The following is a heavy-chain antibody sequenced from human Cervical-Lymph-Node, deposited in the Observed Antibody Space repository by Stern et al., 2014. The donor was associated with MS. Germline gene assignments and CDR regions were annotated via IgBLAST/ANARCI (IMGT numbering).Heavy chain of an antibody. CDR2: IYPADSDT. CDR1: GYNFNNSW. CDR3: ATYSKSSIRAYNI. D-gene: IGHD6-6*01. Sequence: MQLVQSGAEVQRPGESLRISCKGSGYNFNNSWIGWVRQMPGKSLEWMGIIYPADSDTRYSPSFQGQVTISADKYRTTAYLEWSSLKASDTAMYYCATYSKSSIRAYNIWGQGTKVTVSS. J-gene: IGHJ3*02. V-gene: IGHV5-51*01.